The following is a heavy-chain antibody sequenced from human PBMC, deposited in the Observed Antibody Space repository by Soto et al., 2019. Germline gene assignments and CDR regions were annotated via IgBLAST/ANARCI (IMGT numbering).Heavy chain of an antibody. CDR2: ISPDGGRT. Sequence: QVQLVQSGAEVKKPGASAKVSCKASGYTFTTYYMHWVRQTPRQGLEWMGIISPDGGRTSYAQKFQGRVTMTRDTSTSTVYMELSSLRSEDPAVYYCATRDPGHYCGQGTLVTVSS. J-gene: IGHJ4*02. CDR3: ATRDPGHY. CDR1: GYTFTTYY. V-gene: IGHV1-46*01.